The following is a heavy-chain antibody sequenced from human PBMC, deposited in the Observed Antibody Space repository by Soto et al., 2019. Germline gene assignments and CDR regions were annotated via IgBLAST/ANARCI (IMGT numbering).Heavy chain of an antibody. CDR3: ARNGVDNWNDGNWFDP. D-gene: IGHD1-20*01. V-gene: IGHV4-39*01. CDR2: IYYSGST. J-gene: IGHJ5*02. CDR1: GGSISSSSYY. Sequence: SETLSLTCTVSGGSISSSSYYWGWIRQPPGKGLEWIGSIYYSGSTYYNPSLKSRATISVDTSKNQFSLKLSSVTAADTAVYYCARNGVDNWNDGNWFDPWGQGTLVTVSS.